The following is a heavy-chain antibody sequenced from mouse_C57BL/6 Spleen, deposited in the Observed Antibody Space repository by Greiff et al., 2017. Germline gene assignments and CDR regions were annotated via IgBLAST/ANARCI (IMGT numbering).Heavy chain of an antibody. J-gene: IGHJ2*01. V-gene: IGHV1-64*01. D-gene: IGHD2-4*01. CDR3: AISYDYGLGY. CDR2: IHPNSGST. CDR1: GYTFTSYW. Sequence: VQLQQPGAELVKPGASVKLSCKASGYTFTSYWMHWVKQRPGQGLEWIGMIHPNSGSTNYNEKFKSKATLTVDKSSSTAYMQLSSLTSEDSAVYYCAISYDYGLGYWGQGTTLTVSS.